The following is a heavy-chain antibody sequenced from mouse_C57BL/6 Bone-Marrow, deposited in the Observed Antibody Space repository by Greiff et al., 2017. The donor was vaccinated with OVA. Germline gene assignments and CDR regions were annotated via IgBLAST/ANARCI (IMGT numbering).Heavy chain of an antibody. J-gene: IGHJ2*01. Sequence: EVQLQQSVAELVRPGASVKLSCTASGFTIKNTYMHWVKQRPEQGLEWIGRIDPATGNTKYAPKFQGKATITADTSSNTAYLQLSSLTSEDTAIYYCARVSPNWASDYWGQGTTLTVSS. CDR1: GFTIKNTY. CDR3: ARVSPNWASDY. V-gene: IGHV14-3*01. D-gene: IGHD4-1*01. CDR2: IDPATGNT.